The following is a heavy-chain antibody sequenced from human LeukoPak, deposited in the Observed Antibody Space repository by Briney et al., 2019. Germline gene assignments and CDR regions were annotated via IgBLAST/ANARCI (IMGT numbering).Heavy chain of an antibody. CDR2: ISSSSDYI. V-gene: IGHV3-21*04. J-gene: IGHJ4*02. CDR1: GFTFSSYN. Sequence: GGSLRLSCAAPGFTFSSYNMNWVRQAAGKGLEWVSSISSSSDYIYYADSVKGRFTISRDNSKNTLYLQMNSLRAEDTAVYYCARETYSSSWAYYFDYWGQGTLVTVSS. CDR3: ARETYSSSWAYYFDY. D-gene: IGHD6-13*01.